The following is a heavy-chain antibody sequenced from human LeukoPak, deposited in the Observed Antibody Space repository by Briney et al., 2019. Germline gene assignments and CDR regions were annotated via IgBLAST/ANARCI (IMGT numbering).Heavy chain of an antibody. Sequence: GGSLRLSCAASGFTFNIYWMSWVRQAPGKGLEWVANINQDGSEKYYVDSVKGRFTISRDNAKNSLYLQMNSLRAEDTAVYYCARKANYYYDSSGYYYQDSYYFDYWGQGTLVTVSS. V-gene: IGHV3-7*05. CDR3: ARKANYYYDSSGYYYQDSYYFDY. CDR2: INQDGSEK. CDR1: GFTFNIYW. J-gene: IGHJ4*02. D-gene: IGHD3-22*01.